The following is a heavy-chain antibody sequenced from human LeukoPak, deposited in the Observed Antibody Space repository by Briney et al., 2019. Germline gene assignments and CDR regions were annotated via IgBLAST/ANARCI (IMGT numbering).Heavy chain of an antibody. CDR3: ARKSGSSIFPFDY. Sequence: HSGGSLRLSCAASGFAFSSYSMNWVRQAPGKGLEWVSYITSSSSAIYYADSVKGRFTISRDNAKNSLYLQMNSLRAEDTAVYYCARKSGSSIFPFDYWGQGTVVTVSS. D-gene: IGHD2-15*01. J-gene: IGHJ4*02. V-gene: IGHV3-48*01. CDR2: ITSSSSAI. CDR1: GFAFSSYS.